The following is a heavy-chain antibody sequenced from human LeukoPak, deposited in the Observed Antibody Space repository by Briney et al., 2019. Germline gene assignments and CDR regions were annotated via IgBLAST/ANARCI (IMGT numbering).Heavy chain of an antibody. CDR3: ARDYPYSSSWYGDDAFDI. J-gene: IGHJ3*02. Sequence: ASVKVSCKASGYTFTSYGISWGRQAPGQGLEWMGWISAYNGNTNYAQKLQGRVTMTTDTSTSTAYMELRSLRSDDTAVYYCARDYPYSSSWYGDDAFDIWGQGTMVTVSS. V-gene: IGHV1-18*01. CDR1: GYTFTSYG. CDR2: ISAYNGNT. D-gene: IGHD6-13*01.